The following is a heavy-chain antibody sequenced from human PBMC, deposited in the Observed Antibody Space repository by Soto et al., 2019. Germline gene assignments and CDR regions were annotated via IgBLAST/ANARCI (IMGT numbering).Heavy chain of an antibody. Sequence: GASVKVSCKASGYTFTSYGISWVRQAPGQGLEWMGWISAYNGNTNYAQKLQGGVTMTTDTSTSTAYMELRSLRSDDTAVYYCAREGEGSSGWYVGLGSDYWGQGTLVTVSS. D-gene: IGHD6-19*01. V-gene: IGHV1-18*01. J-gene: IGHJ4*02. CDR1: GYTFTSYG. CDR2: ISAYNGNT. CDR3: AREGEGSSGWYVGLGSDY.